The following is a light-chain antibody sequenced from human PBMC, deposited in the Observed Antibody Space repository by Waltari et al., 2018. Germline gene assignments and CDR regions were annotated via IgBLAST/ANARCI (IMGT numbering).Light chain of an antibody. Sequence: DVVMTQSPLSLPVTLGQPASISCRSSRSLVHSDGNTYLNWFQQRPGQSPRRLIYKVSNRGSGVPDRFSGSESGTDFILKSSRVEAEDVGVYYCMQGTHWRTFGQGTKVEI. V-gene: IGKV2-30*02. CDR1: RSLVHSDGNTY. CDR2: KVS. CDR3: MQGTHWRT. J-gene: IGKJ1*01.